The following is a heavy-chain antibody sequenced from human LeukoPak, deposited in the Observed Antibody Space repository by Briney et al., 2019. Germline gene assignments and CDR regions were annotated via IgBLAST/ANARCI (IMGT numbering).Heavy chain of an antibody. CDR3: ARDSPITIFGVVIKGCAFDI. V-gene: IGHV4-61*02. D-gene: IGHD3-3*01. CDR1: GGSISSGSYY. J-gene: IGHJ3*02. CDR2: IYTSGST. Sequence: SQTLSLTCTVSGGSISSGSYYWSWIRPPAGKGLEWIGRIYTSGSTNYNPSLKSRVTISVDTSKNQFSLKLSSATAADTAVYYCARDSPITIFGVVIKGCAFDIWGQGTMVTVSS.